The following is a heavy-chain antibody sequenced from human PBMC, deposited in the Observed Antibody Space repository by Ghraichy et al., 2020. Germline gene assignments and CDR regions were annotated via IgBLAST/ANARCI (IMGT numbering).Heavy chain of an antibody. J-gene: IGHJ5*02. Sequence: GESLNISCAASGFTVSSNYMSWVRQAPGKGLEWVSVIYSGGSTYYADSVKGRFTISRDNSKNTLYLQMNSLRAEDTAVYYCARDRSPYSSSSEGENWFDPWGQGTLVTVSS. CDR1: GFTVSSNY. CDR2: IYSGGST. V-gene: IGHV3-53*01. CDR3: ARDRSPYSSSSEGENWFDP. D-gene: IGHD6-6*01.